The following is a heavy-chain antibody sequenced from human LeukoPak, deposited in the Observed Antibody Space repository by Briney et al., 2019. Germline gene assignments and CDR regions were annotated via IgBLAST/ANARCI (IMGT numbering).Heavy chain of an antibody. CDR2: ISYSGST. Sequence: SETLSLTCTVSGYSISSGYYWGWIRQPPGKGLEWIGYISYSGSTNYNPSLKSRVTISVDTSKIQFSLKLSSVTAADTAVYYCVRDFTQDRRFDPWGQGTLVTVSS. CDR3: VRDFTQDRRFDP. D-gene: IGHD3-16*02. CDR1: GYSISSGYY. V-gene: IGHV4-38-2*02. J-gene: IGHJ5*02.